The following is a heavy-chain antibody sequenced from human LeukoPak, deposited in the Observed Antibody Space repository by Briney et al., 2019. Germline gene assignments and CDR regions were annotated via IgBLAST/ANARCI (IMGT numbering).Heavy chain of an antibody. CDR3: ARVDSSDAGNFDY. D-gene: IGHD2-15*01. CDR1: GGSISSGGYY. CDR2: IYYSGST. V-gene: IGHV4-61*02. J-gene: IGHJ4*02. Sequence: PSQTLSLTCTVSGGSISSGGYYWSWIRQPPGKGLEWIAWIYYSGSTNYNPSLKSRVTISVDTSKNQFSLKLTSVTAADTAVYYCARVDSSDAGNFDYWGQGTLVTVSS.